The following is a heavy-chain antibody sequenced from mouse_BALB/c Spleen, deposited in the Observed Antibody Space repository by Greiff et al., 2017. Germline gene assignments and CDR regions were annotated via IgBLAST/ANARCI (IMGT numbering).Heavy chain of an antibody. CDR2: IAPGSGST. CDR3: AREYYGFYAMDY. D-gene: IGHD1-1*01. J-gene: IGHJ4*01. V-gene: IGHV1S41*01. Sequence: DLVKPGASVKLSCKASGYTFTSYWINWIKQRPGQGLEWIGRIAPGSGSTYYNEMFKGKATLTVDTSSSTAYIQLSSLSSEDSAVYVCAREYYGFYAMDYWGQGTSVTVSS. CDR1: GYTFTSYW.